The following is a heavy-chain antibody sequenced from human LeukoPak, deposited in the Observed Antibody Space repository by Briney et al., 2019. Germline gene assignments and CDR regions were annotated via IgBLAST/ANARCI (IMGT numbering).Heavy chain of an antibody. CDR3: ARAGSYRFDY. V-gene: IGHV3-74*01. Sequence: GGSLRLSCVGSGFTFSTSWVHWVRHAPGQGVVWLSRINADGGTINYVDSVKGRFTVSRDNAKNTLYLQMNSLGVEDTAIYYCARAGSYRFDYWGPGTQVTVSS. J-gene: IGHJ4*02. D-gene: IGHD3-16*02. CDR2: INADGGTI. CDR1: GFTFSTSW.